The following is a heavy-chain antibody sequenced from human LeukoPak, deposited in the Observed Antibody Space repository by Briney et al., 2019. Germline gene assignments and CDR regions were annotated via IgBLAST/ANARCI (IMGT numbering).Heavy chain of an antibody. J-gene: IGHJ4*02. V-gene: IGHV3-21*01. D-gene: IGHD6-19*01. CDR2: ISSSSAYI. CDR3: ARGRRRLVRSIYFDY. Sequence: PGGSLRLSCAASGFTFSSYSMNWVRQAPGKGLEWVSSISSSSAYIYYADSVKGRFTITRDNAKNSLYLQMNSLRAEDTAVYYCARGRRRLVRSIYFDYWGQGTLVTVSS. CDR1: GFTFSSYS.